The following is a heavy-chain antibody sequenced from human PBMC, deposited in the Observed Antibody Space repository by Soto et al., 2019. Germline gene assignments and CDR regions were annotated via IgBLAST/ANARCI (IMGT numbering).Heavy chain of an antibody. D-gene: IGHD3-10*01. J-gene: IGHJ6*02. CDR3: TTASRITLVRGVGYYYDYAMDV. CDR2: IKRKSDGGTT. V-gene: IGHV3-15*01. Sequence: KPGGSLRLSCAASGFTFSNAWMSWVRQAPGKGLEWVGRIKRKSDGGTTDYAAPVKGRFTISRDDSKNTLYLQMNSLKTEDTAVYYCTTASRITLVRGVGYYYDYAMDVWGQGTTVTVSS. CDR1: GFTFSNAW.